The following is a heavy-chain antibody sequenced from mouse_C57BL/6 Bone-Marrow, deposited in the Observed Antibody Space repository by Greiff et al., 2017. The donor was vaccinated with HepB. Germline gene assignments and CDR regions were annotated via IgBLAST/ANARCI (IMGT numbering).Heavy chain of an antibody. CDR3: ARDTFNWYFDY. Sequence: EVHLVESGGGLVKPGGSLKLSCAASGFTFSSYAMSWVRQTPEKRLEWVATISDGGSYTYYPDNVKGRFTISRDNAKNNLYLQMSHLKSEDTAMYYCARDTFNWYFDYWGQGTTLTVSS. CDR1: GFTFSSYA. V-gene: IGHV5-4*01. CDR2: ISDGGSYT. J-gene: IGHJ2*01. D-gene: IGHD4-1*02.